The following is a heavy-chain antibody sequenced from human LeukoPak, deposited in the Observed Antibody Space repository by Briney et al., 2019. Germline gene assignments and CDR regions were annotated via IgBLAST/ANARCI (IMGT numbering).Heavy chain of an antibody. D-gene: IGHD6-19*01. CDR2: IYPGDSDT. CDR3: ARVRRYSSGWYLDY. Sequence: GEPLKISCKGSGYSFTSYWIGWVRQMLGKGLEWLGIIYPGDSDTRYSPSFQGQVTISADKSISTAYLQWSSLKASDTAMYYCARVRRYSSGWYLDYWGQGTLVTVSS. J-gene: IGHJ4*02. CDR1: GYSFTSYW. V-gene: IGHV5-51*01.